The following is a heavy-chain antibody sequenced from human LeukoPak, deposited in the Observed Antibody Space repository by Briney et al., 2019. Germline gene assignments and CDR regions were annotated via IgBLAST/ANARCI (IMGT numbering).Heavy chain of an antibody. CDR2: IWYDGSNK. V-gene: IGHV3-33*01. CDR1: GFTFSSYG. CDR3: ARAHRYCNSGSCYQHGDY. D-gene: IGHD2-2*01. Sequence: GGSLRLSCAASGFTFSSYGMHWVRQAPGKGLEWVAVIWYDGSNKYYADSVKGRFTISRDNAKNTLYLQMNSLRAEDTAVYYCARAHRYCNSGSCYQHGDYWGQGTLVTVAS. J-gene: IGHJ4*02.